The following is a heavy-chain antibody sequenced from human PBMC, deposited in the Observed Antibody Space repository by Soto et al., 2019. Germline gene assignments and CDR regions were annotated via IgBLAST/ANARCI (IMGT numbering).Heavy chain of an antibody. J-gene: IGHJ4*02. V-gene: IGHV3-23*01. CDR3: AKDVAPVVIVATSGGADY. D-gene: IGHD5-12*01. CDR1: GFTFSSYA. CDR2: FSGGGGST. Sequence: EVQLLESGGGLVQPGGSLRLSCAASGFTFSSYAMSWVRQAPGRGLGWVSAFSGGGGSTYNADSVKGRFTISRDNPKNTLYLQMNSLGAEDTAVYYCAKDVAPVVIVATSGGADYWGQGTLVTVSS.